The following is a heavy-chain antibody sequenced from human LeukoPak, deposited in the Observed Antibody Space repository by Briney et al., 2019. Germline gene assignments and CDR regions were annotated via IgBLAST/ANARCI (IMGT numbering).Heavy chain of an antibody. CDR3: ARGVVGVVAAIRGAFDI. J-gene: IGHJ3*02. Sequence: SETLSLTGAVSGYSISSGYYWGWIRQPPGKGLEWIGSIYHSGSTYYNPSLKSRVTISVDTSKNQFSLKLSSVTAADTAVYYCARGVVGVVAAIRGAFDIWGQGTMVTVSS. CDR2: IYHSGST. D-gene: IGHD2-15*01. V-gene: IGHV4-38-2*01. CDR1: GYSISSGYY.